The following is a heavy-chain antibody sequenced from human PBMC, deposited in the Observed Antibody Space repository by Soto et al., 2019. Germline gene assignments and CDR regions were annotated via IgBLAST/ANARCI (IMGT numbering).Heavy chain of an antibody. Sequence: EVQLVESGGVLVQPGGSLRLSCAASGFTFSTYWMHWVRQAPGKGLVWVSRINSDGSSANYADSVKGRFTISRDNAKSTLYLQMNSLRVEDTAVYYCGRPMGRSFPNSLDIWGQGTMVAVSP. CDR2: INSDGSSA. V-gene: IGHV3-74*01. CDR3: GRPMGRSFPNSLDI. CDR1: GFTFSTYW. J-gene: IGHJ3*02. D-gene: IGHD1-26*01.